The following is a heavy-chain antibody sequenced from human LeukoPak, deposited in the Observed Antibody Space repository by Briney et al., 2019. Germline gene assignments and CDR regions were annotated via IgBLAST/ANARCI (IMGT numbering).Heavy chain of an antibody. CDR1: GGTFSSYA. CDR2: IIPILGIA. J-gene: IGHJ1*01. D-gene: IGHD2-2*01. V-gene: IGHV1-69*04. CDR3: ASGAVVVPAAMNFQH. Sequence: SVKVSCKASGGTFSSYAISWVRQAPGQGLEWMGRIIPILGIANHAQKFQGRVTITADKSTSTAYMELSSLRSEDTAVYYCASGAVVVPAAMNFQHWGQGTLVTVSS.